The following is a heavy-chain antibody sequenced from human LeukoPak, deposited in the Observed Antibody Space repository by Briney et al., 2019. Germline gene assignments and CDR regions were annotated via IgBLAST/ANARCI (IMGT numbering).Heavy chain of an antibody. Sequence: PSETLSLTCTVSGGSISSSSYYWGWIRQPPGKGLEWIGSIYYSGSTYYNPSLKSRVTISVDTSKNQFSLKLSSVTAADTAVYYSARCYYDSSGLSAIDAFDIWGQGTMVTVSS. J-gene: IGHJ3*02. CDR2: IYYSGST. CDR1: GGSISSSSYY. CDR3: ARCYYDSSGLSAIDAFDI. V-gene: IGHV4-39*07. D-gene: IGHD3-22*01.